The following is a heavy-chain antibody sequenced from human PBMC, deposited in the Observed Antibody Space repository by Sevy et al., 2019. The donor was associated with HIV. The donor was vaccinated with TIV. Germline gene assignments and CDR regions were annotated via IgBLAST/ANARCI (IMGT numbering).Heavy chain of an antibody. Sequence: SETLSLTCAVYGGSFSGYYWSWIRRPPGKGLEWIGVLKHSGSTNDNPSLKSRVTMSVDTSKNQFSLKLGSVTAADTAVYYCARGKSSTIFGVVIIPYYGMDVWGQGTTVTVSS. CDR3: ARGKSSTIFGVVIIPYYGMDV. D-gene: IGHD3-3*01. V-gene: IGHV4-34*01. CDR1: GGSFSGYY. J-gene: IGHJ6*02. CDR2: LKHSGST.